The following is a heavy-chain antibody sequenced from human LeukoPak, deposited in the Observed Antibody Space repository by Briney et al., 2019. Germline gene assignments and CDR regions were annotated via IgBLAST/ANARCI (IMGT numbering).Heavy chain of an antibody. D-gene: IGHD6-13*01. CDR2: VYYSGST. CDR1: GGSISSYY. J-gene: IGHJ4*02. Sequence: SETLSLTCTVSGGSISSYYWSWIRQPPGKGLEWIGYVYYSGSTNYNPSLKSRVTISVDTSKNQFSLELSSVTAADTAVYYCARLTGYSSSWLDYWGQGTLVTVSS. CDR3: ARLTGYSSSWLDY. V-gene: IGHV4-59*08.